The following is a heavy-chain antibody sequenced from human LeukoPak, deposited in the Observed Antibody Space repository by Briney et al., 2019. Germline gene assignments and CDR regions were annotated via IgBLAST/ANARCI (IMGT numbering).Heavy chain of an antibody. J-gene: IGHJ5*02. CDR1: GFTYSSYA. Sequence: GGSLRLSCAASGFTYSSYAMSWVRQAPGKGREWVSAISGSGDSTYYADSVKGRFTISRDNSKNTLYLQMNSLRAEDTAVYYGAKAIVDAMITFGGVIPPFDPWGQGTLVTVSS. D-gene: IGHD3-16*02. V-gene: IGHV3-23*01. CDR2: ISGSGDST. CDR3: AKAIVDAMITFGGVIPPFDP.